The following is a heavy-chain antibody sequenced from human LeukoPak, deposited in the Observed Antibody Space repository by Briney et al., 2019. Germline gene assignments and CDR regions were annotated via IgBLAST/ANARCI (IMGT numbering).Heavy chain of an antibody. CDR3: AREYSGYDWGQFDY. Sequence: ASVKVSCKASGYTFTSYIISWVRQAPGQGLEWMGWINAYNGNTDYAQRVQGRVTMTTDTSTSTAYMELRSLRSDDTAVYYCAREYSGYDWGQFDYWGQGTLVTVSS. V-gene: IGHV1-18*01. J-gene: IGHJ4*02. D-gene: IGHD5-12*01. CDR2: INAYNGNT. CDR1: GYTFTSYI.